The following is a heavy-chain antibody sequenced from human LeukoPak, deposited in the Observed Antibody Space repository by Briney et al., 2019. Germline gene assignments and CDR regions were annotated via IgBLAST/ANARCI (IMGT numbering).Heavy chain of an antibody. Sequence: HPGRSLRLSCAVSGLSFSSYWMHWVRQAPGKGLVWVARTNLHGTAVDYADSVRGRFTISRDNAKNTLLLQMNSLRAEDTAVYYCASAFTYVRLGDHRGQGTLVTVSS. CDR1: GLSFSSYW. V-gene: IGHV3-74*01. J-gene: IGHJ4*02. CDR2: TNLHGTAV. D-gene: IGHD3-16*01. CDR3: ASAFTYVRLGDH.